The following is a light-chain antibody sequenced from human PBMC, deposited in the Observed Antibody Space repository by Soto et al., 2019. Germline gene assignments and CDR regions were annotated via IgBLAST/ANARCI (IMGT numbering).Light chain of an antibody. CDR3: QSYDNSLTALV. CDR2: VNN. J-gene: IGLJ2*01. CDR1: SSNIGAGYD. Sequence: QSVLTQPPSVSGAPGQRVTISCTGSSSNIGAGYDVHWYQQLPGTAPKLLIYVNNNRPSGVPDRFSGSKSGTSASLAITGLQAADDADYFCQSYDNSLTALVFGGGTKLTVL. V-gene: IGLV1-40*01.